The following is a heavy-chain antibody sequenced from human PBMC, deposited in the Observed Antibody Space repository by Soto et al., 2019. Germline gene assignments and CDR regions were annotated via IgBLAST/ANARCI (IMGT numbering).Heavy chain of an antibody. CDR2: ISYSGST. CDR3: ASCPWGATTSSVDGLDV. J-gene: IGHJ6*02. Sequence: QMQLQESGPGLVKPSQTLSLTCTVSGGSISSGGYYWSWIRQHPGKGLEWIGYISYSGSTHRNPSLKSRVAISADTSKNQFSLKLSDVTAADTAVYYCASCPWGATTSSVDGLDVWGQGTKVTVSS. D-gene: IGHD7-27*01. V-gene: IGHV4-31*03. CDR1: GGSISSGGYY.